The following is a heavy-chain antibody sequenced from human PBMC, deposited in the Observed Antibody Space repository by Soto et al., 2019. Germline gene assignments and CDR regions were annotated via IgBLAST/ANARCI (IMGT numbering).Heavy chain of an antibody. D-gene: IGHD2-15*01. V-gene: IGHV1-18*01. Sequence: ASVKVSCKASGYTFTSYGISWVRQAPGQGLEWMGWISAYNGNTNYAQKLQGRVTMTTDTSTSTAYMELRSLRSDDTAVYYCAFGRYCSGSSCYSTTDRLIPIDYWGQGTLVTVSS. CDR3: AFGRYCSGSSCYSTTDRLIPIDY. CDR2: ISAYNGNT. CDR1: GYTFTSYG. J-gene: IGHJ4*02.